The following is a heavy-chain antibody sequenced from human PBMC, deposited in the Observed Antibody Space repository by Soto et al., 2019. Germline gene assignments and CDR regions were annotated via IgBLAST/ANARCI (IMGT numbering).Heavy chain of an antibody. CDR3: ARDDDILTGGNFDY. J-gene: IGHJ4*02. CDR1: GFTFSSYG. Sequence: GGSLRLSCAASGFTFSSYGMHWVRQAPGKGLEWVAVIWYDGSNKYYADSVKGRFTISRDNSKNTLYLQMNSLRAEDTAVYYCARDDDILTGGNFDYWGQGTLVTVSS. CDR2: IWYDGSNK. D-gene: IGHD3-9*01. V-gene: IGHV3-33*01.